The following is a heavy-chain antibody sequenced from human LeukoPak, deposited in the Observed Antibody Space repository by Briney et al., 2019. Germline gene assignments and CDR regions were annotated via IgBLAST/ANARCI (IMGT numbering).Heavy chain of an antibody. J-gene: IGHJ3*02. CDR1: GLTFSSYS. Sequence: AGGSLRLSCAASGLTFSSYSMNWVRQAPGKGLEWVSSISSSSSYIYYADSVKGRFTISRDNAKNSLYLQMNSLRAEDTAVYYCARETSRDRAFDIWGQGTMVTVSS. V-gene: IGHV3-21*01. D-gene: IGHD5-24*01. CDR2: ISSSSSYI. CDR3: ARETSRDRAFDI.